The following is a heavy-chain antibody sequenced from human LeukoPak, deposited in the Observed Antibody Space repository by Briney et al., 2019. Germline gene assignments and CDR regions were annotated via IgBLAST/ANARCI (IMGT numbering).Heavy chain of an antibody. V-gene: IGHV3-48*01. Sequence: GGSLRLSCAASGFTFSSYSMNWVRQAPGKGLEWVSYISSSSSTIYYADSVKGRFTISRDNAKNSLYLQMNSLRTEDTAVYYCAKSENLAICGVAIWGQGALVTVSS. CDR3: AKSENLAICGVAI. CDR2: ISSSSSTI. CDR1: GFTFSSYS. J-gene: IGHJ4*02. D-gene: IGHD3-3*01.